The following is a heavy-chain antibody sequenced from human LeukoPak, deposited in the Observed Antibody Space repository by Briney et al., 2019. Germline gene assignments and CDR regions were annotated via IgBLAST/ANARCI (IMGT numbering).Heavy chain of an antibody. CDR3: TRDTAYSGSYYGFDY. CDR2: INSDGSST. D-gene: IGHD1-26*01. J-gene: IGHJ4*02. CDR1: GFTFSSYW. V-gene: IGHV3-74*01. Sequence: PGGSLRLSCAASGFTFSSYWMHWVRQAPGKGLVWVSRINSDGSSTSYADSVKGRFTISRDNAKNTLYLQMNSLRAEDTAVYYCTRDTAYSGSYYGFDYWGQGTLVTVSS.